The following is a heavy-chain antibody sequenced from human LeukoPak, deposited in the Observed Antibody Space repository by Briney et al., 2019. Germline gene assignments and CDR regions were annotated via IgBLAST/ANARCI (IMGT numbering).Heavy chain of an antibody. CDR2: TSGDGITT. Sequence: GGSLRLSCAASGFTFHNYAIHWVRQAPGKGLEWVSLTSGDGITTYFADSVKGRFTISRDNSKSSLFLQMNSLRTEETALYYCARDHVYGGADYWGQGTLVTVSS. D-gene: IGHD5/OR15-5a*01. J-gene: IGHJ4*02. CDR1: GFTFHNYA. CDR3: ARDHVYGGADY. V-gene: IGHV3-43*02.